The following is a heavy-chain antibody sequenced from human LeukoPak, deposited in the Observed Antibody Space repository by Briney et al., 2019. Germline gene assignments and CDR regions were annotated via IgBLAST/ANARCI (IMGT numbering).Heavy chain of an antibody. Sequence: SGPTLVNPTQTLTLTCTFSGFSLSTSGVGVGWIRQPPGKALEWLVLIYWDDDKRYSPSLESRLTITKDTSKNQVVLIMTNMDPVDTATYYCARTVIPLAVTGGYYFDYWGQGTLVTVSS. J-gene: IGHJ4*02. CDR2: IYWDDDK. CDR1: GFSLSTSGVG. D-gene: IGHD6-19*01. V-gene: IGHV2-5*02. CDR3: ARTVIPLAVTGGYYFDY.